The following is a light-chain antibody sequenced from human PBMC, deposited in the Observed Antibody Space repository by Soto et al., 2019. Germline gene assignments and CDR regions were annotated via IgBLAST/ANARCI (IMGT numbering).Light chain of an antibody. CDR2: HAS. CDR1: QTISKW. V-gene: IGKV1-5*01. J-gene: IGKJ1*01. Sequence: DIQMTQSPSTLSASVGDRVTITCRASQTISKWLAWYQQKPGKAPKLLIYHASSLESGVPSRFSGSGFGTEFTLTISSLQLDDFATYYCQHYNSHSPWPFCQGTRVEIK. CDR3: QHYNSHSPWP.